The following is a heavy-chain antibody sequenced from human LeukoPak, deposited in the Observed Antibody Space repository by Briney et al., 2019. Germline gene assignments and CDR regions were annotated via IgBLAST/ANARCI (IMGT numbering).Heavy chain of an antibody. J-gene: IGHJ3*02. V-gene: IGHV4-59*01. CDR1: GGSISSYY. CDR3: ASDLLYCGGDCYSLGAFDI. D-gene: IGHD2-21*02. Sequence: SETLSLTCTVPGGSISSYYWSWIRQPPGKGLEWIGYIYYSGSTNYNPSLKSRVTISVDTSKNQFSLKLSSVTAADTAVYYCASDLLYCGGDCYSLGAFDIWGQGTMVTVSS. CDR2: IYYSGST.